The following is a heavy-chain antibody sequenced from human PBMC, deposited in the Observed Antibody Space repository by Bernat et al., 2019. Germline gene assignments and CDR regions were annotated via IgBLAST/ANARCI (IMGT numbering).Heavy chain of an antibody. Sequence: QLQLQESGPGLVKPSETLSLTCTVSGGSISSSSYYWGWIRQPPGKGLEWIGSIYYSGSTYYNPSLKSRVTISVDTSKNQFSLKLSSVTAADTAVYYCAGHTITMVRGVITPNWFDPWGQGTLVTVSS. CDR3: AGHTITMVRGVITPNWFDP. D-gene: IGHD3-10*01. J-gene: IGHJ5*02. CDR1: GGSISSSSYY. V-gene: IGHV4-39*01. CDR2: IYYSGST.